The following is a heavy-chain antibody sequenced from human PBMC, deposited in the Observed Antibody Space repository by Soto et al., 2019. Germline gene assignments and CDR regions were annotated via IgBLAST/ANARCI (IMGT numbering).Heavy chain of an antibody. CDR2: ISHLENT. CDR1: GGSITYGGFS. D-gene: IGHD1-1*01. J-gene: IGHJ4*02. CDR3: ARGGGNDPFDS. V-gene: IGHV4-30-2*06. Sequence: SETLSPTCTVSGGSITYGGFSWSWIRQSPGKGLEWIGYISHLENTYFHPTFKSRLTMSIDRSKNQFSLNLSSVTAADRAVYFCARGGGNDPFDSWGQGVLVTVSS.